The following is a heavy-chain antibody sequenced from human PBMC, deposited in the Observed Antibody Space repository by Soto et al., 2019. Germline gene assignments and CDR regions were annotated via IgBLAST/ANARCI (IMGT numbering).Heavy chain of an antibody. CDR3: AKERDVVQTDTINYFGMDV. V-gene: IGHV3-43*01. CDR1: GFPFDDYT. CDR2: ISWDGNRT. D-gene: IGHD2-21*01. Sequence: GGSLRLSCAASGFPFDDYTLHWVRQAPGKGLEWVSLISWDGNRTYYGDSVKGRFTISRDNTKNSPYLQMNSLRSEDTAVYYCAKERDVVQTDTINYFGMDVWGQGTTVTVSS. J-gene: IGHJ6*02.